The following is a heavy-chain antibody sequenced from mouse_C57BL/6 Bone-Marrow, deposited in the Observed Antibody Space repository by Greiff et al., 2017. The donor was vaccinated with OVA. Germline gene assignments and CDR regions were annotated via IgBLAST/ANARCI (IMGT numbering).Heavy chain of an antibody. CDR3: ARGGLCWYCFAY. Sequence: QVQLQQPGAELVRPGSSVKLSCKASGYTFTSYWMDWVKQRPGQGLEWIGNIYPSDSETHYNQKFKDKATLTVDKSSSTAYMQLSSLTSEDSAVYSGARGGLCWYCFAYWGQGTTLTVSS. D-gene: IGHD1-1*02. CDR1: GYTFTSYW. CDR2: IYPSDSET. V-gene: IGHV1-61*01. J-gene: IGHJ2*01.